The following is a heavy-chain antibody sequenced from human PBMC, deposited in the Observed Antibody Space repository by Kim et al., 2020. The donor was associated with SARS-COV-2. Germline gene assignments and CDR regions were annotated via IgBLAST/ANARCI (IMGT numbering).Heavy chain of an antibody. J-gene: IGHJ6*02. V-gene: IGHV3-7*01. CDR2: MYAGETMK. CDR3: ARDDASELEV. CDR1: GFTLSNYG. Sequence: GGSLRLSCVASGFTLSNYGMSWVRQAPGKGLEWVADMYAGETMKHYVDSVKGRFTSSRDNAKNILYLQMNSLRAEDTAVYYCARDDASELEVWGQGTTVTVSS.